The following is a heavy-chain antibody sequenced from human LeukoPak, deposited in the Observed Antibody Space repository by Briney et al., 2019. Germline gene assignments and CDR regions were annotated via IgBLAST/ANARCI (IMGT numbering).Heavy chain of an antibody. CDR1: GFTFSSYA. Sequence: GGSLRLSCAASGFTFSSYAMSWVRQAPGKGLEWVSTISGSGGSTYYADSVKGRFTISRDNSKNTLYLQMNSLRAEDTALYYCAKDIEVVPAATFDYWGQGTLVTVSS. J-gene: IGHJ4*02. D-gene: IGHD2-2*01. CDR2: ISGSGGST. V-gene: IGHV3-23*01. CDR3: AKDIEVVPAATFDY.